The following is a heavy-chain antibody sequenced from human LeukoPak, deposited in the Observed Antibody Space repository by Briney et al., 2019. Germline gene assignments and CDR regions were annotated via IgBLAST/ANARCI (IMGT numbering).Heavy chain of an antibody. V-gene: IGHV3-9*01. CDR1: GFTFDDYA. CDR2: ISWNSGSI. Sequence: GGSLRLSWAASGFTFDDYAMHWVRQAPGKGLEWVSGISWNSGSIGYADSVKGRFTISRDNAKNSLYLQMNSLRAEDTALYYCAKDDGFDYWGQGTLVTVSS. J-gene: IGHJ4*02. CDR3: AKDDGFDY.